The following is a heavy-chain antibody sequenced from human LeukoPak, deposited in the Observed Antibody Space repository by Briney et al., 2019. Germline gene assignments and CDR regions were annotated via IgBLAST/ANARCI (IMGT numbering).Heavy chain of an antibody. D-gene: IGHD5-24*01. J-gene: IGHJ4*02. V-gene: IGHV3-7*01. CDR2: IKEDGSEI. CDR1: AFTFSNYW. CDR3: ASVEMEGGRRDGYN. Sequence: QPGGSLRLSCAASAFTFSNYWMSWVRQAPGKGLEWVANIKEDGSEINYVDSVKGRFTISRDNAKNSLYLQMNSLRVDDTAVYYCASVEMEGGRRDGYNWGQGTLVTVSS.